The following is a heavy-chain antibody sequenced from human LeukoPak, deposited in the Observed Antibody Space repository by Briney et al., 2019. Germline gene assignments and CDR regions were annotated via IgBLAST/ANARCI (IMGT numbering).Heavy chain of an antibody. V-gene: IGHV5-51*01. Sequence: GESLKISCKGSGYNFAAYWIGWVRPMPGKGLEWMGIIFPGDPDTKYSPSFQGQVTISVDKSISTAYLQWSSLEASDSATYYCARHGLAGCKGGRCFTSFHYYGMDVWGQGTTVTVSS. CDR1: GYNFAAYW. CDR3: ARHGLAGCKGGRCFTSFHYYGMDV. D-gene: IGHD2-15*01. J-gene: IGHJ6*02. CDR2: IFPGDPDT.